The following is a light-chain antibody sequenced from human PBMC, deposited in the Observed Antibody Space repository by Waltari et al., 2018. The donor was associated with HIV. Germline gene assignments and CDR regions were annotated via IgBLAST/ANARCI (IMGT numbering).Light chain of an antibody. Sequence: EIVMTQSPATLSVSPGERATLSCRASQTVRSNLAWYQQKPGQAPRLLIYDASNRATGIPARFSGSGSGTEFSLTISSLQSEDFAVYYCQQYNNWWTFGQGTKVEIK. CDR3: QQYNNWWT. CDR2: DAS. V-gene: IGKV3-15*01. J-gene: IGKJ1*01. CDR1: QTVRSN.